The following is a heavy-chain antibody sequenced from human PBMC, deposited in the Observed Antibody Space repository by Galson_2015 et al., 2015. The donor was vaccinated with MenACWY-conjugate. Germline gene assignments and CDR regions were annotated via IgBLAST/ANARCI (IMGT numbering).Heavy chain of an antibody. CDR1: GYTFTSYG. CDR3: ATVDYYGSGSYRYYYYYMDV. J-gene: IGHJ6*03. V-gene: IGHV1-24*01. D-gene: IGHD3-10*01. Sequence: QSGAEVKKPGASVKVSCKASGYTFTSYGITWVRQAPGKGLEWMGGFDPEDGETIYAQKFQGRVTMTEDTSTDTAYMELSSLRSEDTAVYYCATVDYYGSGSYRYYYYYMDVWGKGTTVTVSS. CDR2: FDPEDGET.